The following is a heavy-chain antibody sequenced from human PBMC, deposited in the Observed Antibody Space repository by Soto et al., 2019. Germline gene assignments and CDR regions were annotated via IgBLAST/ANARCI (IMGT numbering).Heavy chain of an antibody. V-gene: IGHV3-30*03. Sequence: QVQLVESGGGVVQPGRSLRLSCAATGFSFSTHAMYWVRQAPGKGLEWVAVISFDGGFKYYADLVKGRFTISRDNSKNTMYLQSPRMGPQDTAVYFCVRDHGRTTGPGTCSFDYWGQGTLVTVSS. CDR1: GFSFSTHA. D-gene: IGHD6-13*01. CDR3: VRDHGRTTGPGTCSFDY. CDR2: ISFDGGFK. J-gene: IGHJ4*02.